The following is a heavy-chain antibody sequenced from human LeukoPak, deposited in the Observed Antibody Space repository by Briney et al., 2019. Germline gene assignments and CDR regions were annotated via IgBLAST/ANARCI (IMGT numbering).Heavy chain of an antibody. CDR1: GFSNADYG. CDR3: ARDLSATWYSLAY. D-gene: IGHD2-15*01. Sequence: GGSLRLSCVGAGFSNADYGMSWVRQGPGKGLEWVAGIDWNGDALQYADSVKGRFTISRDNAKNSLYLQMNTLRPEDTAVYYCARDLSATWYSLAYWDQGTLVTVSS. J-gene: IGHJ4*02. CDR2: IDWNGDAL. V-gene: IGHV3-20*04.